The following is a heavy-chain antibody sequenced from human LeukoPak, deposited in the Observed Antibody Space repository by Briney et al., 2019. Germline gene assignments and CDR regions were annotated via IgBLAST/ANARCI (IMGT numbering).Heavy chain of an antibody. V-gene: IGHV3-23*01. D-gene: IGHD1-26*01. CDR1: GFTFGSYA. CDR3: AKDLGRYRNNYFDY. J-gene: IGHJ4*02. Sequence: GGSLRLSCAASGFTFGSYAMSWVRQAPEKGLEWVSTISGSGGGTYYADSVKGRFTISRDDSKNTLYLQMNSLRAEDTAVYYCAKDLGRYRNNYFDYWGQGSPVTVSS. CDR2: ISGSGGGT.